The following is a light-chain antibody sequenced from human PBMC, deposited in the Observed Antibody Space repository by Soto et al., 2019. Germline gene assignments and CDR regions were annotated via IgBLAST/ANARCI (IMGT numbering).Light chain of an antibody. CDR2: DAS. CDR3: QQYDNLALT. Sequence: DIQMTQSPSSLSASVGDRVTITCQASQDISNYLNWYQQKPGKAANILIYDASNLETGGPSRFSGSGSGTNFTITISSLQPEDIATYYCQQYDNLALTFGGGTKVEIK. V-gene: IGKV1-33*01. J-gene: IGKJ4*01. CDR1: QDISNY.